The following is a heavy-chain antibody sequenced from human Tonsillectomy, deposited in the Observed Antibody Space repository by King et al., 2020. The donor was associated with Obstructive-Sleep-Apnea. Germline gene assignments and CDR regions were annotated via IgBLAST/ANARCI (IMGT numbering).Heavy chain of an antibody. CDR2: ISWNGETT. CDR1: GFTFAVLG. J-gene: IGHJ5*02. V-gene: IGHV3-20*01. D-gene: IGHD4-17*01. CDR3: ARGFGDPDL. Sequence: VQLVESGGAAVRPGGSLTLSCEASGFTFAVLGMSWVRQVPGKGLEWVAGISWNGETTSFGDSVKGRFTISRDNAKNSLYLEMNSLRAEDTALYHCARGFGDPDLWGQGTLVIVSS.